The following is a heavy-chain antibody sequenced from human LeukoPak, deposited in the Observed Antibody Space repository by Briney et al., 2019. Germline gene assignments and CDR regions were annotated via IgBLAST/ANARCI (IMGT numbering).Heavy chain of an antibody. CDR2: IYYSGST. Sequence: SQTLSLTCTVSGGSISSGDYYWSWIRQPPGKGLEWIGYIYYSGSTYYNPSLKSRVTISVDTSKNQFSLKLSSVTAADTAVYYCARALGLRLGGLSLFDYWGQGTLVTVSS. V-gene: IGHV4-30-4*01. J-gene: IGHJ4*02. D-gene: IGHD3-16*02. CDR1: GGSISSGDYY. CDR3: ARALGLRLGGLSLFDY.